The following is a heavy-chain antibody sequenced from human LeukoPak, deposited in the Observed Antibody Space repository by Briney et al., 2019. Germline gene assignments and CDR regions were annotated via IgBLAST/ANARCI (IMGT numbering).Heavy chain of an antibody. V-gene: IGHV3-30*02. CDR3: ARVPAPGSDGMDV. J-gene: IGHJ6*02. CDR1: GFTFSSYG. Sequence: PGGSLRLSCAASGFTFSSYGMHWVRQAPGKGLEWVAFIRYDGSNKYYADSVKGRFTISRDNAKNSLYLQMNSLRAEDTAVYYCARVPAPGSDGMDVWGQGTTVTVSS. CDR2: IRYDGSNK.